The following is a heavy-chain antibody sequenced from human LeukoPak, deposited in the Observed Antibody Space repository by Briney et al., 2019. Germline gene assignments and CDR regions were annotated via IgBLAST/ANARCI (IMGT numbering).Heavy chain of an antibody. CDR2: ISGSGGST. V-gene: IGHV3-23*01. J-gene: IGHJ4*02. Sequence: PGGSLRLSCAASGFTFSSYAINWVRQAPGKGLEWVSAISGSGGSTYYADSVKGRFTISRDNSKNTLYLQMNSLRAEDTAVYYCAKTPQVTIFGAVDYWGQGTLVTVSS. CDR1: GFTFSSYA. CDR3: AKTPQVTIFGAVDY. D-gene: IGHD3-3*01.